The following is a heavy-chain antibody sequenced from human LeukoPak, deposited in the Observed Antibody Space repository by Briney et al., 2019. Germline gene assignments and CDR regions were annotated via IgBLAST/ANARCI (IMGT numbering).Heavy chain of an antibody. J-gene: IGHJ3*02. V-gene: IGHV3-21*05. D-gene: IGHD6-19*01. CDR1: GFTFSSFG. CDR3: ARDRSGWYSGDAFDM. CDR2: ISSSGVI. Sequence: PGGSLRLSCAASGFTFSSFGMNWVRQTPGRGLEWVSFISSSGVIHYTDSVKGRFTISRDNAKNTLYLQMNNLTAEDTAVYYCARDRSGWYSGDAFDMWGHGTMVTVSS.